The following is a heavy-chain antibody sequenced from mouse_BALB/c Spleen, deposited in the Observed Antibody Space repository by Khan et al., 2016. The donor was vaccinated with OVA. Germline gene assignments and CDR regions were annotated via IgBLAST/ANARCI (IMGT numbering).Heavy chain of an antibody. D-gene: IGHD1-1*01. Sequence: VQLKQSGPELVRPGASVKISCKASGYSFTGYFMNWVMQSHGKSLEWIGRINPHIGETFYNQRFKDKATLTVGESSSTAHMELRSLASEDSAVYYCTRIYRSDFDYWGQGTTLTVSS. CDR1: GYSFTGYF. J-gene: IGHJ2*01. CDR2: INPHIGET. CDR3: TRIYRSDFDY. V-gene: IGHV1-20*02.